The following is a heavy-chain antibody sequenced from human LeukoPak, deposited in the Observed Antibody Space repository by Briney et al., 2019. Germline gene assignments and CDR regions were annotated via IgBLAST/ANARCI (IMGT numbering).Heavy chain of an antibody. J-gene: IGHJ6*03. Sequence: SVKVSCKASGGTFSSYAISWVRQAPGQGLEWMGGIIPIFGTANYAQRFQGRVTITTDESTSTAYMELSSLRSEDTAVYYCARHHHCSSTSCSKYYYYTDVWGKGTTVTVSS. V-gene: IGHV1-69*05. CDR3: ARHHHCSSTSCSKYYYYTDV. D-gene: IGHD2-2*01. CDR1: GGTFSSYA. CDR2: IIPIFGTA.